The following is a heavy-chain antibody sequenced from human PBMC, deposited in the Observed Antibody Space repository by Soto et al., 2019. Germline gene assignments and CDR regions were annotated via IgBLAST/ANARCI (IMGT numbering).Heavy chain of an antibody. CDR3: ARGLEKAYSSSSEPSYYYGMDV. V-gene: IGHV1-2*04. CDR1: GYTFTGYY. Sequence: ASVKVSCKASGYTFTGYYMHWVRQAPGQGLEWMGWINPNSGGTNYAQKFQGWVTMTRDTSISTAYMELSRLRSDDTAVYYCARGLEKAYSSSSEPSYYYGMDVWGQGTTVTVSS. D-gene: IGHD6-6*01. CDR2: INPNSGGT. J-gene: IGHJ6*02.